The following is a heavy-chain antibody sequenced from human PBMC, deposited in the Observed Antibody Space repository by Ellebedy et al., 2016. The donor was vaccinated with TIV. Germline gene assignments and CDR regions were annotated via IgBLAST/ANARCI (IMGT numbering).Heavy chain of an antibody. D-gene: IGHD6-13*01. CDR3: ANNRWYSSNWYEAY. V-gene: IGHV3-23*01. CDR1: GFTFSSYA. CDR2: ISASGEST. Sequence: GESLTISXAASGFTFSSYAMSWVRQAPGKGLEWVSSISASGESTYYADSVKGRFTISRDNSKNSLYVQMNSLRVEDTAVYYCANNRWYSSNWYEAYWGQGILVTVSS. J-gene: IGHJ4*02.